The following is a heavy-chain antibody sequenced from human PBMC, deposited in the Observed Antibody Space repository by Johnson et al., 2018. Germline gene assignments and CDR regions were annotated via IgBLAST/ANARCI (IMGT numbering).Heavy chain of an antibody. CDR2: ISSSTNYI. Sequence: VQLVQSGGGLVKPGGSLRLSCTASGFAFSSYSMHWVRQAPGKGLEWVSSISSSTNYIYYADSVKGRFSISRDNAKNSLYLQMNSLRAEDTAVYYCARDGRTTSAFFYYYFMDVWGKGTPVTVSS. CDR1: GFAFSSYS. J-gene: IGHJ6*03. V-gene: IGHV3-21*01. CDR3: ARDGRTTSAFFYYYFMDV. D-gene: IGHD1-1*01.